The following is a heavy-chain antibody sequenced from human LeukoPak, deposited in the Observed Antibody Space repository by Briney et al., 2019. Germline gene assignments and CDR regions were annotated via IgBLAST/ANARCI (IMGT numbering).Heavy chain of an antibody. CDR3: ARGWYSRSPLNY. J-gene: IGHJ4*02. V-gene: IGHV4-39*01. D-gene: IGHD6-19*01. CDR2: IYYSGNT. CDR1: GGSISSSSYY. Sequence: PSETLSLTCTVSGGSISSSSYYWGWIRQPPGKGLEWIGSIYYSGNTYYNPSLKSRVTISIDTSKNQFSLKLSSVTAADTAVYYCARGWYSRSPLNYWGQGTLVTVSS.